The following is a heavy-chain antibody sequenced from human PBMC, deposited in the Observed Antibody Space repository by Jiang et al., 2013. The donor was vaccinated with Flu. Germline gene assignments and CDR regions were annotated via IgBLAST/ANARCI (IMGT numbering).Heavy chain of an antibody. CDR2: ISSSSSYT. CDR1: GFTFSDYY. J-gene: IGHJ4*02. Sequence: AASGFTFSDYYMSWIRQAPGKGLEWVSYISSSSSYTNYADSVKGRFTISRDNAKNSLYLQMNSLRAEDTAVYYCARNPPRGSGSYFYFDYWGQGTLVTVSS. CDR3: ARNPPRGSGSYFYFDY. V-gene: IGHV3-11*06. D-gene: IGHD1-26*01.